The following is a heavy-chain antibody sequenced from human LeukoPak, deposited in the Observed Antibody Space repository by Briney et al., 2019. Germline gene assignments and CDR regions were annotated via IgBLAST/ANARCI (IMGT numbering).Heavy chain of an antibody. V-gene: IGHV4-59*12. Sequence: SETLPLTCTVSGGSINSYYWSWIRQPPGKRLERIGHIYYSGSNKNNPSLKSRVTMTVDTSKNQFSLKLTSVTAADTAMYFCARFGSYFEYWGQGILVTVSS. D-gene: IGHD3-10*01. CDR3: ARFGSYFEY. CDR1: GGSINSYY. J-gene: IGHJ4*02. CDR2: IYYSGSN.